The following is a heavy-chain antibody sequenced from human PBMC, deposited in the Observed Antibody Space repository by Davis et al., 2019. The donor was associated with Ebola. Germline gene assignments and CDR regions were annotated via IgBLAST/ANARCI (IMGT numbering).Heavy chain of an antibody. CDR1: GFTFSSYG. CDR2: IRYDGSNK. Sequence: PGGSLRLSCAASGFTFSSYGMHWVRQAPGKGLEWVAFIRYDGSNKYYADSVKGRFTISRDNSKNTLYLQMNSLRAEDTAVYYCAKANPANYYYYGMDVWGQGTTVTVSS. D-gene: IGHD1-14*01. CDR3: AKANPANYYYYGMDV. J-gene: IGHJ6*02. V-gene: IGHV3-30*02.